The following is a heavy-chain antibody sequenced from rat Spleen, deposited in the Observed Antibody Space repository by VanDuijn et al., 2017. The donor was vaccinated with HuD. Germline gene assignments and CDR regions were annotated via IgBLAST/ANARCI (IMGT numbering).Heavy chain of an antibody. D-gene: IGHD1-9*01. J-gene: IGHJ2*01. CDR2: LSYDGITT. V-gene: IGHV5-29*01. CDR3: ARRHYGYTNYFDS. Sequence: EVQLVESGGGLVQPGRSLKLPCAASGFTFSNSGMAWVRKAPTTGLEWVATLSYDGITTYYRNSVRGRFTISRDIAKSTLYLQMDSLRSEDTATYYCARRHYGYTNYFDSWGQGVMVTVSS. CDR1: GFTFSNSG.